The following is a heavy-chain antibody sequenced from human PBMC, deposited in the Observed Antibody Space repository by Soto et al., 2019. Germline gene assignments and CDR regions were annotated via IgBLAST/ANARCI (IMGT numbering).Heavy chain of an antibody. J-gene: IGHJ4*02. CDR1: GYNLSDLS. CDR3: ATVWAGY. CDR2: LDPEDGET. D-gene: IGHD1-26*01. Sequence: QVQLVQSGTEVKKPGASVKVSCKVSGYNLSDLSMQWVRQAPGKGLEWMGGLDPEDGETIYAQQFQGRLSMTEDTSTDTAFMELQSLTSDDTAIYFCATVWAGYWGQGTLVTVSS. V-gene: IGHV1-24*01.